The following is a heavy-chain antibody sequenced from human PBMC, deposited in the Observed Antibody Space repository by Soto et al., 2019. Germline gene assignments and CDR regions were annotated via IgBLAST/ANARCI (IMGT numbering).Heavy chain of an antibody. Sequence: SETLSLTCTVSGGSISSSSYYWGWIRQPPGKGLEWIGSIYYSGSTYYNPSLKSRVTISVDTSKNQFSLKLSSVTAADTAVYYCASTGLVWFGELFWGQGTLVTAPQ. D-gene: IGHD3-10*01. CDR1: GGSISSSSYY. J-gene: IGHJ4*02. V-gene: IGHV4-39*01. CDR2: IYYSGST. CDR3: ASTGLVWFGELF.